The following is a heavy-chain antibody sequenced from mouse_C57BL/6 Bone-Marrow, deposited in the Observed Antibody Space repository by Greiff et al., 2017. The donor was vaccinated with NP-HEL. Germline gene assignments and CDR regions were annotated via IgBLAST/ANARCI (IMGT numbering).Heavy chain of an antibody. J-gene: IGHJ4*01. D-gene: IGHD1-1*01. Sequence: EVHLVESGGGLVQPGGSLKLSCAASGFTFSDYGMAWVRQAPRKGPEWVAFISNLAYSIYYADTVTGRFTISRENAKNTLYLEMSSLRSEDTAMYYCARRPYYYGSSYGAMGYWGQGTSVTVSS. CDR2: ISNLAYSI. V-gene: IGHV5-15*01. CDR1: GFTFSDYG. CDR3: ARRPYYYGSSYGAMGY.